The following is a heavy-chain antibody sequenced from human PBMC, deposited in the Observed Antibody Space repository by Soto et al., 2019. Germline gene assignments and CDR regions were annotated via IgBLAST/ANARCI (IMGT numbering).Heavy chain of an antibody. J-gene: IGHJ5*02. CDR2: IYHSGST. V-gene: IGHV4-4*02. Sequence: SETLSLTCAVSGGSISSSNWWSWVRQPPEKGLEWIGEIYHSGSTNYNPSLKSRVTISVDKSKNQFSLKLSSVTAADTAVYYCASRIAVADTAGFDPWGQGTLVTVSS. CDR3: ASRIAVADTAGFDP. D-gene: IGHD6-19*01. CDR1: GGSISSSNW.